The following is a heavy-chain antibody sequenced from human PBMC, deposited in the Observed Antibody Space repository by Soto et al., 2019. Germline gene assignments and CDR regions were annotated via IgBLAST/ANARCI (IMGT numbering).Heavy chain of an antibody. J-gene: IGHJ6*02. CDR2: ISAYNGNT. Sequence: QVQLVQSGAQVKKPGASVKVSCKASGYTFTSYGISWVRQAPGQGLEWIGWISAYNGNTNYAQKLQGRVTMTTDTSTSTAYMELRSLRSDDTAVYYCAREKDTAMVEDYYYGMDVWGQGTTVTVSS. CDR1: GYTFTSYG. CDR3: AREKDTAMVEDYYYGMDV. D-gene: IGHD5-18*01. V-gene: IGHV1-18*01.